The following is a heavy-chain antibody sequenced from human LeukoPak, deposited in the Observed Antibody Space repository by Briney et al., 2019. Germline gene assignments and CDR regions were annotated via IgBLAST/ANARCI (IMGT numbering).Heavy chain of an antibody. D-gene: IGHD3-10*02. V-gene: IGHV3-48*04. Sequence: GGSLRLSCAASGFAFSSYWMSWVRQAPGKGLEWVSYISSSGSTIYYADSVKGRFTISRDNAKNSLYLQMNSLRAEDTAVYYCAELGITMIGGVWGKGTTATISS. J-gene: IGHJ6*04. CDR1: GFAFSSYW. CDR3: AELGITMIGGV. CDR2: ISSSGSTI.